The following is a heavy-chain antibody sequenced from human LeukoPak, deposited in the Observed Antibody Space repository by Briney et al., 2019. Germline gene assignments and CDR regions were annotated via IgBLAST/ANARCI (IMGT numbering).Heavy chain of an antibody. V-gene: IGHV4-30-2*01. CDR2: IYHSGST. CDR3: AGSPYCSSTSCYLKGDAFDI. J-gene: IGHJ3*02. D-gene: IGHD2-2*01. Sequence: SETLSPTCAVSGGSISSGGYSWSWIRQPPGKGLEWIGYIYHSGSTYYHPSLKSRVTISVDRFKNQFSLKLSSVTAADTGVYYRAGSPYCSSTSCYLKGDAFDIWGQGTMVTVSS. CDR1: GGSISSGGYS.